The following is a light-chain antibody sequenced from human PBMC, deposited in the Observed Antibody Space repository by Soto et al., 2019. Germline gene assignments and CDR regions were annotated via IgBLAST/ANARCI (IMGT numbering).Light chain of an antibody. CDR2: DVS. Sequence: QSALTQPASVSGSPGQSITISCTGNSSDVGGYNYVSWYQQHPGKAPKLMIYDVSNRPSGVSNRFSGSKSGNTASLTISGLQAEYEADYYCSSYTSSSTQVFGGGTKLTVL. CDR3: SSYTSSSTQV. J-gene: IGLJ2*01. V-gene: IGLV2-14*01. CDR1: SSDVGGYNY.